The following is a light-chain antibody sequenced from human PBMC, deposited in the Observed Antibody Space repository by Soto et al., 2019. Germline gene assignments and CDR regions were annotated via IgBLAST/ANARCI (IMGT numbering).Light chain of an antibody. CDR1: QSLSSW. Sequence: TQSPSTLSASIGDRVTITCRASQSLSSWLAWYQQKPGKALKLLISKASSLESGVPSRFSGSGSGTEFTLTISSLQPDDFATYHCQHYFGYSTFGPGTKLEIK. J-gene: IGKJ2*01. CDR2: KAS. V-gene: IGKV1-5*03. CDR3: QHYFGYST.